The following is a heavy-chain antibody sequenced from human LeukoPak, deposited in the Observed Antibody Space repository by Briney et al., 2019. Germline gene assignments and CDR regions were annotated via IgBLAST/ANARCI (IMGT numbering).Heavy chain of an antibody. J-gene: IGHJ4*02. Sequence: GGSLRLSCAASGFTFSSYSLNWVRQAPGKGLEWVSYISSSSPIYYADSVKSRFTISRDNAKNSLYLQMSSLRAEDTAVYYCARDQVPTGGIAVAGTDYWGQGTLVTVSS. V-gene: IGHV3-48*04. CDR3: ARDQVPTGGIAVAGTDY. CDR2: ISSSSPI. D-gene: IGHD6-19*01. CDR1: GFTFSSYS.